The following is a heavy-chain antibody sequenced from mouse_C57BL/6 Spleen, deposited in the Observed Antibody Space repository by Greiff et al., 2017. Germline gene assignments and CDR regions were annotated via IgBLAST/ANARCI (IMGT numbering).Heavy chain of an antibody. V-gene: IGHV1-59*01. CDR3: ARSTGTEFAY. CDR2: IDPSDSYT. D-gene: IGHD4-1*01. CDR1: GYTFTSYW. Sequence: QVQLQQPGAELVRPGTSVKLSCKASGYTFTSYWMHWVKQRHGQGLEWIGVIDPSDSYTNYNQKFKGKATLTVDTSSSTAYMQLSSLTSEDSAVYYCARSTGTEFAYWGQGTLVTVSA. J-gene: IGHJ3*01.